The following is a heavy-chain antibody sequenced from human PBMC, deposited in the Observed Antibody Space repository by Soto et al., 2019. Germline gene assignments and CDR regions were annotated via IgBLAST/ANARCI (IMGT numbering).Heavy chain of an antibody. CDR1: GFTFSSYA. J-gene: IGHJ6*02. Sequence: GGSLRLSCAASGFTFSSYAMHWVRQAPGKGLEWVAVISYDGSNKYYAVSVKGRFTISRDNSKNTLYLQMNSLRAEDTAVYYCARDMTTVTISRYYYYGMDVWGQGTTVTVSS. CDR2: ISYDGSNK. D-gene: IGHD4-17*01. CDR3: ARDMTTVTISRYYYYGMDV. V-gene: IGHV3-30-3*01.